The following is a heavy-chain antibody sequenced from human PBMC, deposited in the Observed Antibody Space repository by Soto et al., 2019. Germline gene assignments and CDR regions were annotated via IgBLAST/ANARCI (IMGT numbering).Heavy chain of an antibody. V-gene: IGHV3-48*03. CDR3: AREHIVVVTAIPEGYFVY. Sequence: GGSLRLSCAASGFTFSSYEMNWVRQAPGKGLEWVSYISSSGSTIYYADSVKGRFTISRDNAKNSLYLQMNSLRAEDTAVYYCAREHIVVVTAIPEGYFVYWGQGTLVTVSS. CDR2: ISSSGSTI. CDR1: GFTFSSYE. D-gene: IGHD2-21*02. J-gene: IGHJ4*02.